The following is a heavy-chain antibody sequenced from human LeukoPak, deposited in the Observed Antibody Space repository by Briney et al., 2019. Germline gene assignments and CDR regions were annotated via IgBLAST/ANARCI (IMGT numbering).Heavy chain of an antibody. V-gene: IGHV3-30-3*01. CDR1: GFTFSSYT. D-gene: IGHD4-17*01. CDR3: ARALPTVDRYWYFDL. CDR2: ISYDGSNK. Sequence: TGGSLRPSCAASGFTFSSYTMNWVRQAPGKGLGWVALISYDGSNKFYADSVKGRFSIFRDNSKNTLYLQINSLRAEDTAVYYCARALPTVDRYWYFDLWGRGTLVTVSS. J-gene: IGHJ2*01.